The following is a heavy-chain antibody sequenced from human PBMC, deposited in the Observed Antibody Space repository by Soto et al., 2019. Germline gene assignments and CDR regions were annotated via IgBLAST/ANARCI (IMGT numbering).Heavy chain of an antibody. CDR3: ARASRYDFCMDY. V-gene: IGHV4-59*01. CDR2: IYYSGST. CDR1: GGSISSYY. J-gene: IGHJ4*02. Sequence: PSETLSLTCTVSGGSISSYYWSWIRQPPGKGLEWIGYIYYSGSTNYNPSLKSRVTISVDTSKNQFSLKLSSVTASDPAVYYCARASRYDFCMDYWGQGTLVTVS. D-gene: IGHD3-3*01.